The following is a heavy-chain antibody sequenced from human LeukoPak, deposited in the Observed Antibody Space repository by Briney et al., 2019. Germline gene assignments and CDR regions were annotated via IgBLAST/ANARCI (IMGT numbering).Heavy chain of an antibody. CDR3: ARTLYDSSGYGGGWFDP. V-gene: IGHV4-34*09. Sequence: TSETLSLTCAVYGGSFSGYYWSWIRQPPGKGLEWIGEINHSGSTNYNPSLKSRVTISVDTSKNQFSLKLSSVTAADTAVYYCARTLYDSSGYGGGWFDPWGQGTLVTVSS. D-gene: IGHD3-22*01. J-gene: IGHJ5*02. CDR2: INHSGST. CDR1: GGSFSGYY.